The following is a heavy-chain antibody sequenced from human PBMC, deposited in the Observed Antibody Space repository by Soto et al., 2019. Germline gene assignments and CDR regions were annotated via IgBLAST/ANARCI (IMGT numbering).Heavy chain of an antibody. Sequence: QVQLVESGGGVVQPGRSLRLSCAASGFTFSSYAMHWVRQAPGKGLEWVAVISYDGSNKYYADSVKGRFTISRDNSKNTLYLQMNSLIAEDTAVYYCASDNGDQNYWGQGTLVTVSS. D-gene: IGHD4-17*01. V-gene: IGHV3-30-3*01. J-gene: IGHJ4*02. CDR2: ISYDGSNK. CDR1: GFTFSSYA. CDR3: ASDNGDQNY.